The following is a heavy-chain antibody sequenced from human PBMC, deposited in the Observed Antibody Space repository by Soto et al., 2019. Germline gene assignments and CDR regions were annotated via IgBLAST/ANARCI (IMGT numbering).Heavy chain of an antibody. Sequence: VQLVESGGGLVKPGGSLRLSCAASGFTFSSYSMNWVRQAPGKGLEWVSSISSSSSYIYYADSVKGRFTISRDNAKNPLYLQMNSLRAEDTAVYYCARAPPSDCSGGSCYFDAFDIWGQGTMVTVSS. CDR2: ISSSSSYI. CDR3: ARAPPSDCSGGSCYFDAFDI. V-gene: IGHV3-21*01. J-gene: IGHJ3*02. CDR1: GFTFSSYS. D-gene: IGHD2-15*01.